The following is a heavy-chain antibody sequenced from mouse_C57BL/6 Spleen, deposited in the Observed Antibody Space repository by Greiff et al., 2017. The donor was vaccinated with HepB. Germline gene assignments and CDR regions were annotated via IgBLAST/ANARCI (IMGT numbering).Heavy chain of an antibody. CDR3: ARGGNQYYFDY. V-gene: IGHV1-20*01. CDR2: INPYNGDT. D-gene: IGHD2-1*01. CDR1: GYSFTGYF. J-gene: IGHJ2*01. Sequence: VQLKQSGPELVKPGDSVKISCKASGYSFTGYFMNWVMQSHGKSLEWIGRINPYNGDTFYNQKFKGKATLTVDKSSSTAHMELRSLTSEDSAVYYCARGGNQYYFDYWGQGTTLTVSS.